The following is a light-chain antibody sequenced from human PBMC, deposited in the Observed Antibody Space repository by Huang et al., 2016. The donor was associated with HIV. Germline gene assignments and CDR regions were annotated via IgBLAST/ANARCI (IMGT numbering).Light chain of an antibody. V-gene: IGKV3-11*01. CDR3: QQRISGVT. Sequence: IVLTQSPATLSWYPGERVTLSCRASQSVGNYIAWYQQHPGQSPKLLSYDTSNRAPGTPVRFSGSGSGTDFTLTISSLESEDFAVYYCQQRISGVTFGGGTKVQVK. CDR2: DTS. CDR1: QSVGNY. J-gene: IGKJ4*01.